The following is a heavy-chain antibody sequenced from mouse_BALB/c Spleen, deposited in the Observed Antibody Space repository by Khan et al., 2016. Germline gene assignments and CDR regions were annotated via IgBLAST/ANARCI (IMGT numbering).Heavy chain of an antibody. J-gene: IGHJ2*01. CDR1: GYTFTSGYF. V-gene: IGHV3-6*02. Sequence: EVQLVESGPGLVKPSQSLTLSCSVSGYTFTSGYFRCLIQQLPGNKLEWMVYISYDGSNNYNQSFKNRITITFDTSKNQFFLKFNSVTTEDAATYYCARGSPLDYWGQGTTLTVSS. CDR2: ISYDGSN. CDR3: ARGSPLDY.